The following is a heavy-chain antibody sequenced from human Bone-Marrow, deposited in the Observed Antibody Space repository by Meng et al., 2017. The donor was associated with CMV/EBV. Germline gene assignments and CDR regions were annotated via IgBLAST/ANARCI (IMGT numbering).Heavy chain of an antibody. CDR1: GFTFSDYY. CDR3: ARYYYDSSGYYTKFDY. V-gene: IGHV3-11*01. CDR2: ISSSGSTI. J-gene: IGHJ4*02. D-gene: IGHD3-22*01. Sequence: GFTFSDYYMSWIRQAPGKGLEWVSYISSSGSTIYYADSVKGRFTISRDNAKNSLYLQMNSLRAEDTAVYYCARYYYDSSGYYTKFDYWGQGTLVTVSS.